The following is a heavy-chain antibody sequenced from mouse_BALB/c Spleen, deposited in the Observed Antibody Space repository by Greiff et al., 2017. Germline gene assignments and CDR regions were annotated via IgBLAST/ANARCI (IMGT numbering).Heavy chain of an antibody. J-gene: IGHJ3*01. CDR2: IRLKSNNYAT. CDR3: TSSYYYGSSYWFAY. V-gene: IGHV6-6*02. D-gene: IGHD1-1*01. CDR1: GFTFSNYW. Sequence: EVQLQQSGGGLVQPGGSMKLSCVASGFTFSNYWMNWVRQSPEKGLEWVAEIRLKSNNYATHYAESVKGRFTISRDDSKSSVYLQMNNLRAEDTGIYYCTSSYYYGSSYWFAYWGQGTLVTVSA.